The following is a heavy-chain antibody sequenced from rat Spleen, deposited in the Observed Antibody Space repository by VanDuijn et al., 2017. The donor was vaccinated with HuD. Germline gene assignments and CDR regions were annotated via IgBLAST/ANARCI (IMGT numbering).Heavy chain of an antibody. CDR1: GFTFSNYY. CDR2: ISTGGGST. Sequence: EVQLVEFGGGLVQPGRSLKLSCAASGFTFSNYYMAWVRQAPTKGLEWVAYISTGGGSTYYRDSVKGRFTISRDNAKSTLYLQMDNLRSEDTATYHCTTVHDNWFAYWGQGTLVTVSS. V-gene: IGHV5-27*01. CDR3: TTVHDNWFAY. J-gene: IGHJ3*01.